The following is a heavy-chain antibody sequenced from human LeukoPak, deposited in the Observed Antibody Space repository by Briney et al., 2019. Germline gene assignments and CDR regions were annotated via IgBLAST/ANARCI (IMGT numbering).Heavy chain of an antibody. Sequence: GGSLRLSCAASGFTVSSNYMSWVRQAPGKGLEWVSVIYSGGSTYYADSVKGRFTISRDNSKNTLYLQMNNLRAEDTAVYYCAREVSGGYSDYWGQGTLVTVSS. CDR2: IYSGGST. J-gene: IGHJ4*02. CDR3: AREVSGGYSDY. V-gene: IGHV3-66*02. D-gene: IGHD5-24*01. CDR1: GFTVSSNY.